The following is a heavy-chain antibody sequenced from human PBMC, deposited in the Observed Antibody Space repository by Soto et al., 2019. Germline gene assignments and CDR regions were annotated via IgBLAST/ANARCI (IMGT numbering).Heavy chain of an antibody. CDR2: VIPIGGTA. J-gene: IGHJ4*02. CDR3: ARVKKGIAVAGTFDY. V-gene: IGHV1-69*06. Sequence: ASLKVSCKASGCTFSIYSIDWVLQAPGQGLEWIGVVIPIGGTANYAQKFQGRVTITPDTSTSTVYLELSRLRSEDTAVYYCARVKKGIAVAGTFDYSGQGTLVTDSS. D-gene: IGHD6-19*01. CDR1: GCTFSIYS.